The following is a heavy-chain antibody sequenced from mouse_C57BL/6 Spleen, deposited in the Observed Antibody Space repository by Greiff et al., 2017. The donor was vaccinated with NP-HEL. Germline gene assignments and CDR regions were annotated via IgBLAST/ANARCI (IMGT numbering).Heavy chain of an antibody. J-gene: IGHJ1*03. CDR3: ARYYGSSYWYFDV. CDR1: GYTFTSYW. CDR2: IDPSDSYT. Sequence: VQLQQSGAELVKPGASVKLSCKASGYTFTSYWMQWVKQRPGQGLEWIGEIDPSDSYTNYNQKFKGKATLTVDTSSSTAYMQLSSLTSEDSAVYYCARYYGSSYWYFDVWGTGTTVTVSS. D-gene: IGHD1-1*01. V-gene: IGHV1-50*01.